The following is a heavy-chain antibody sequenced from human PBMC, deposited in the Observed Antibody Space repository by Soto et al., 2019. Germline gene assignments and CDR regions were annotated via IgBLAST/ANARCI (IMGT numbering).Heavy chain of an antibody. J-gene: IGHJ3*02. CDR3: ARVSIVVVVAAPANDAFDI. CDR1: GGSFSGYY. V-gene: IGHV4-34*01. Sequence: KTSETLSLTCAVYGGSFSGYYWSWIRQPPGKGLEWIGEINHSGSTNYNPSLKSRVTISVDTSKNQFSLKLSSVTAADTAVYYCARVSIVVVVAAPANDAFDIWGQGTMVTVSS. D-gene: IGHD2-15*01. CDR2: INHSGST.